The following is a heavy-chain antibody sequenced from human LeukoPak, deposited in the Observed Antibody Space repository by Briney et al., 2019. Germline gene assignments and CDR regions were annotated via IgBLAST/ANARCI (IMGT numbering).Heavy chain of an antibody. J-gene: IGHJ4*02. V-gene: IGHV3-23*01. Sequence: PGGSLRLSCAASGFTFSSYAMSWVRQAPGKGLEWVSAISGSHGSTYYADSVKGRVTSSRDNSKNTLYLQMTSLRAEDTAVYYCAKAEYSSSSEPDYWGQGTLVTVSS. D-gene: IGHD6-6*01. CDR3: AKAEYSSSSEPDY. CDR2: ISGSHGST. CDR1: GFTFSSYA.